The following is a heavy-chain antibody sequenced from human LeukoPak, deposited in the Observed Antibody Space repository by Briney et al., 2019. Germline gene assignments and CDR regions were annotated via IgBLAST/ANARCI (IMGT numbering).Heavy chain of an antibody. D-gene: IGHD1-14*01. J-gene: IGHJ4*02. CDR3: AKPDVYPPLATDY. CDR1: GFTFSSYA. CDR2: ISGSGGST. V-gene: IGHV3-23*01. Sequence: PGGSLRLSCAASGFTFSSYAMSWVRQAPGKGLEWVSAISGSGGSTYYADSVKGRFTISRDNSKNTLYLQMNSLRAEDTAVSYCAKPDVYPPLATDYWGQGTLVTVSS.